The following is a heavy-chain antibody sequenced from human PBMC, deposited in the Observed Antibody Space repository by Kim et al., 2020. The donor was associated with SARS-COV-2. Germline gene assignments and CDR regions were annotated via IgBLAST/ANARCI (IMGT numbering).Heavy chain of an antibody. J-gene: IGHJ6*02. Sequence: SVKVSCKASGGTFSSYAISWVRQAPGQGLEWMGGIIPTFGTANYAQKFQGRVTITADESTSTAYMELSSLRSEDTAVYYCARDNAYYYDSSGYSSNYYGMDVWGQGTTVTVSS. V-gene: IGHV1-69*13. CDR2: IIPTFGTA. CDR1: GGTFSSYA. D-gene: IGHD3-22*01. CDR3: ARDNAYYYDSSGYSSNYYGMDV.